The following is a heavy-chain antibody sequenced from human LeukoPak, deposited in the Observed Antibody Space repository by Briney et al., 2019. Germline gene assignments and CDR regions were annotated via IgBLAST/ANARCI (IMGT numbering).Heavy chain of an antibody. Sequence: GGSLRLSCAPSGFTFSSYSMSWVRQAPGKGLEWISYISSRSRAIYYADSVKGRFTISRDNAKNSLFLEMSSLRADDTAVYFCARDVEGGTFDIWGQGTTVTVSS. CDR3: ARDVEGGTFDI. CDR1: GFTFSSYS. V-gene: IGHV3-48*04. CDR2: ISSRSRAI. J-gene: IGHJ3*02. D-gene: IGHD3-16*01.